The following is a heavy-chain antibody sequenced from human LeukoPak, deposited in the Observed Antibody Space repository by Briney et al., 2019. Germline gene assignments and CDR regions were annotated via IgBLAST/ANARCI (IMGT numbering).Heavy chain of an antibody. CDR3: AKDRFYDSSSYPYYYAMDV. D-gene: IGHD3-22*01. Sequence: GGSLRLSCAASGFTFSSYGMHWVRQAPGKGLEWVAVISYDGSKTYYGDSVKGRSTISRDNSKDTPYLQMNSLRAEDTAVYYCAKDRFYDSSSYPYYYAMDVWGQGTTVTVSS. J-gene: IGHJ6*02. V-gene: IGHV3-30*18. CDR1: GFTFSSYG. CDR2: ISYDGSKT.